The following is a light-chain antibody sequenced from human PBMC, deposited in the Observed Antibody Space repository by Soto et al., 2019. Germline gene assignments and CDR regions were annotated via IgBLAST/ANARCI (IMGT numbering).Light chain of an antibody. J-gene: IGKJ1*01. Sequence: DIQMTQSPSSVSASLGDRVAITCRASQGISNYLAWYQQKPGKVPKLLIYAASTLQSGVPSRFSGSGSGTDFTLTISSLQPEDVATYYCQKYNSAPWTFGQGTKVDIK. CDR2: AAS. V-gene: IGKV1-27*01. CDR3: QKYNSAPWT. CDR1: QGISNY.